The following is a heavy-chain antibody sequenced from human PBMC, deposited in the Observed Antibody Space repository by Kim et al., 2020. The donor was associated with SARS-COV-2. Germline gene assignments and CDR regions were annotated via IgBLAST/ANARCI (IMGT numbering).Heavy chain of an antibody. Sequence: SVKGRFTISRDNSKTTLYLQMNSLRAEDTAVYYCATSGVVVAAAILDFDYWGQGTLVTVSS. V-gene: IGHV3-23*01. D-gene: IGHD2-15*01. CDR3: ATSGVVVAAAILDFDY. J-gene: IGHJ4*02.